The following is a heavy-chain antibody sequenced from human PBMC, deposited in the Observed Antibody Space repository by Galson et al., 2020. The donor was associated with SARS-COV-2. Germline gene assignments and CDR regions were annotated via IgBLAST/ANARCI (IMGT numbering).Heavy chain of an antibody. V-gene: IGHV4-59*13. CDR1: GGSISSYY. CDR2: IYYSGST. Sequence: SETLSLTCTVSGGSISSYYWSWIRQPPGKGLEWIGYIYYSGSTNYNPSLKSRVTISVDTSKNQFSLKLSSVTAADTAVYYCATEGGYSSSSRYYYYYMDVWGKGTTVTVSS. CDR3: ATEGGYSSSSRYYYYYMDV. D-gene: IGHD6-6*01. J-gene: IGHJ6*03.